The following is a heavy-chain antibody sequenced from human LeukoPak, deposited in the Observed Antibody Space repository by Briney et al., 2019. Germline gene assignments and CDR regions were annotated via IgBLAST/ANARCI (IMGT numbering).Heavy chain of an antibody. CDR1: GFTFSSYA. V-gene: IGHV3-23*01. CDR3: AKEAEIVVVAFDY. Sequence: GGSLRLSCAASGFTFSSYAMSWVRQAPGKGLKWVSTISGSGGSTYCADSVKGRFTISRDNSKNTLYLQMNSLRAEDTAVYYCAKEAEIVVVAFDYWGQGTLVTVSS. J-gene: IGHJ4*02. CDR2: ISGSGGST. D-gene: IGHD3-22*01.